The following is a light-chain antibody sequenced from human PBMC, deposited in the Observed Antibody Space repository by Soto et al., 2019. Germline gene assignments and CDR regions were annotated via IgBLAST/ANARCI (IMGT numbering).Light chain of an antibody. CDR2: ATS. CDR3: QQSYSTPPDT. V-gene: IGKV1-39*01. CDR1: QSISNS. J-gene: IGKJ2*01. Sequence: DIQMTQSPSSLSASVGDRVTLTCRASQSISNSVNWYQQKPGKVPKLLVSATSSLQSGVPSRFIGSGSGTDFTLTITSLQPEDVSSYYYQQSYSTPPDTFGQGTKLEIK.